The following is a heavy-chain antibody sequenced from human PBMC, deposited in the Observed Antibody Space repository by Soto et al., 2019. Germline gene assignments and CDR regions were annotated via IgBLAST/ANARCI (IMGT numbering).Heavy chain of an antibody. D-gene: IGHD5-12*01. CDR3: ARARRDGYNIHFDY. CDR1: GFTVSSNY. Sequence: GGSLRLSCAASGFTVSSNYMSWVRQAPGKGLEWVSVIYSGGSTYYADSVKGRFTISRDNSKNTLYLQMNSLRAEDTAVYYCARARRDGYNIHFDYWGQGTLVTVSS. J-gene: IGHJ4*02. V-gene: IGHV3-53*01. CDR2: IYSGGST.